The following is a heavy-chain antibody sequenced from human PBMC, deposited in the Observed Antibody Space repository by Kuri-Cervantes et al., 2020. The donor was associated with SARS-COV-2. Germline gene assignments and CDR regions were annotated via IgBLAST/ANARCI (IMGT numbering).Heavy chain of an antibody. Sequence: GESLKISCAASGFTFSDYYMTWIRQAPGKGLEWVSYISSSSRTIYYADSVKGRLTISRDNAKNSLYLQMNSLRAEDTALYYCAKAPSSSFYGMDVWGQGTTVTVSS. J-gene: IGHJ6*02. CDR1: GFTFSDYY. CDR3: AKAPSSSFYGMDV. D-gene: IGHD6-13*01. V-gene: IGHV3-11*01. CDR2: ISSSSRTI.